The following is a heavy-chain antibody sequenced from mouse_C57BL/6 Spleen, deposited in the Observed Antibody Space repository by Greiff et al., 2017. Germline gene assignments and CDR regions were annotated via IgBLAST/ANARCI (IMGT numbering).Heavy chain of an antibody. D-gene: IGHD1-1*01. CDR2: IDPSDSYT. CDR3: ARSPYGSRVAW. Sequence: QVQLQQPGAELVKPGASVKLSCKASGYTFTSYWMQWVKQRPGQGLEWIGEIDPSDSYTNSNQTFKGKATLTVDTSSSTAYMQLSSLTSEDSAVDYCARSPYGSRVAWWGQGTLGTVSA. CDR1: GYTFTSYW. V-gene: IGHV1-50*01. J-gene: IGHJ3*02.